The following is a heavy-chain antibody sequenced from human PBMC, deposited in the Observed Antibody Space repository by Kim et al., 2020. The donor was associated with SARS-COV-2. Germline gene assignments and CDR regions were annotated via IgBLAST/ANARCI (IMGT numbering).Heavy chain of an antibody. Sequence: GGSLRLSCAASGFTFGGHDMHWVRQGSGKGLEWVSAIGTAGETFYSGSVKGRFIISRENGRNSLFLQMDSLKVGDTAVYYCARGIHPWLGVDVWGQGTTVTVSS. J-gene: IGHJ6*02. CDR2: IGTAGET. V-gene: IGHV3-13*04. CDR1: GFTFGGHD. D-gene: IGHD5-18*01. CDR3: ARGIHPWLGVDV.